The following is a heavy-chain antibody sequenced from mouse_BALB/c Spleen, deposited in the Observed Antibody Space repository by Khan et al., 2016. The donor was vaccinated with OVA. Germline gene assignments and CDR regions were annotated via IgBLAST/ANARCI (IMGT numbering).Heavy chain of an antibody. CDR1: GFSLTNYG. J-gene: IGHJ4*01. CDR3: ARHPCYHYDIMDY. CDR2: IWSDGST. Sequence: QVQLKESGPGLVAPSQSLSITCTISGFSLTNYGVHWLRQPPGRGLEWLVVIWSDGSTTYNSALKSRLSISQDNSKSQVFLKLNSIQTDETAMYYCARHPCYHYDIMDYWGQGTSVTVSS. V-gene: IGHV2-6-1*01.